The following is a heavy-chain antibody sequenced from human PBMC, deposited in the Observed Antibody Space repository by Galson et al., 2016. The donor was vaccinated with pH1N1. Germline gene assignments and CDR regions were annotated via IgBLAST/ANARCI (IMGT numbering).Heavy chain of an antibody. V-gene: IGHV2-5*01. CDR1: GFSLSSSGVG. J-gene: IGHJ4*02. D-gene: IGHD4-17*01. CDR3: AHFTYGDFVGYIVY. Sequence: PALVKPTQTLTLTCTFSGFSLSSSGVGVGWIRQPPGKALEWLALIFWNDNKHYSPSLKSRLTITKDTSRNLIVLTMTNMDPVDTATFYCAHFTYGDFVGYIVYWGQGALVTVSS. CDR2: IFWNDNK.